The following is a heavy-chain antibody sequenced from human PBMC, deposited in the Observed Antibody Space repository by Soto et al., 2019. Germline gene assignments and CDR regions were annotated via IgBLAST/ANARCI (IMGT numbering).Heavy chain of an antibody. Sequence: GGSLRLSCAASGFTFSSYGMHWVRQAPGKGLEWVAVISNDGSNKYYADSVKGRFTISRDNSKNTLYLQMNSLKAEDTAVYYCAKDRGELLLTYYYYGMDVWGQGTTVTVSS. V-gene: IGHV3-30*18. CDR3: AKDRGELLLTYYYYGMDV. D-gene: IGHD1-26*01. CDR2: ISNDGSNK. CDR1: GFTFSSYG. J-gene: IGHJ6*02.